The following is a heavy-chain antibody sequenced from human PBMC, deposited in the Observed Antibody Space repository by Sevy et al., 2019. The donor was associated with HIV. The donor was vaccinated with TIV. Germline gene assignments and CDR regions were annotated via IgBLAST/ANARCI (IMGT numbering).Heavy chain of an antibody. CDR2: IWYDGSNK. CDR3: VRVSIAVAGIGYYFHY. CDR1: GFTYNGYG. D-gene: IGHD6-19*01. J-gene: IGHJ4*02. V-gene: IGHV3-33*01. Sequence: GGSLRLSCAASGFTYNGYGMHWVRQAPGKGLEWVAVIWYDGSNKEYADSVKGRFTISRDNSKNTLYLQMNNLRAEDTAVYYCVRVSIAVAGIGYYFHYWGQGTLVTVSS.